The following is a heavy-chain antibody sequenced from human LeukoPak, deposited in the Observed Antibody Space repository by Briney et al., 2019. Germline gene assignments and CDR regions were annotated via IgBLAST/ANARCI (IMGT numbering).Heavy chain of an antibody. V-gene: IGHV4-39*01. CDR3: ARHSPVGIFYFDY. CDR1: GVSISNSSSY. D-gene: IGHD1-26*01. CDR2: IYYSGST. J-gene: IGHJ4*02. Sequence: SETLSLTCTVSGVSISNSSSYWGWIRQPPGKGLEWIGSIYYSGSTYYNPSLKSRVTISVDTSKNQFSLKLSSVTAADTAVYYCARHSPVGIFYFDYWGQGTLVTVSS.